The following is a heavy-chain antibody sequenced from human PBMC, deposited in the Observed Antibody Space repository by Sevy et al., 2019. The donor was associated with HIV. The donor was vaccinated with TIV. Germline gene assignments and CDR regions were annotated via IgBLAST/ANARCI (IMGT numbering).Heavy chain of an antibody. Sequence: SETLSLTCTVSGYSISSGYYWGWIRQPPGKGLEWIGSIYHSGSTYYNPSLKSRVTISVDTSKNQFSLKLSSVTAADTAVYYCARDWPLNASDYWGQGTLVTVSS. V-gene: IGHV4-38-2*02. D-gene: IGHD3-16*02. CDR2: IYHSGST. J-gene: IGHJ4*02. CDR1: GYSISSGYY. CDR3: ARDWPLNASDY.